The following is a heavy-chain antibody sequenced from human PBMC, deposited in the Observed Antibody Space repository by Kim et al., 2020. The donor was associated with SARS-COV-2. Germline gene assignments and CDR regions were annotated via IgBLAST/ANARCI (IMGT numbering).Heavy chain of an antibody. CDR3: ARDHGGSGSYPNNYYYYGLDV. CDR1: GGSISSSNW. D-gene: IGHD3-10*01. Sequence: SETLSLTCSVSGGSISSSNWWSWVRQPPGKGLEWIGEIYHSGSTNYNPSLKSRVTISVDKSKNQFSLKLSSVTAADTAVYYCARDHGGSGSYPNNYYYYGLDVWGQGTTVTVSS. V-gene: IGHV4-4*02. CDR2: IYHSGST. J-gene: IGHJ6*02.